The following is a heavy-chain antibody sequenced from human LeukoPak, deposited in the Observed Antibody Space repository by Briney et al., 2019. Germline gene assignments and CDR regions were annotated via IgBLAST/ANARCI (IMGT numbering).Heavy chain of an antibody. CDR1: GFTFGTYY. CDR2: INQDGSET. Sequence: GGSLRLSCAASGFTFGTYYVSWVRQAPGKGLEWVANINQDGSETNYADSVQGRFTISRDNAENSLYLQMNSLRVEDTALYYCARGHCSGGTCFSSLYDYWGLGTLVTVSS. D-gene: IGHD2-15*01. J-gene: IGHJ4*02. V-gene: IGHV3-7*01. CDR3: ARGHCSGGTCFSSLYDY.